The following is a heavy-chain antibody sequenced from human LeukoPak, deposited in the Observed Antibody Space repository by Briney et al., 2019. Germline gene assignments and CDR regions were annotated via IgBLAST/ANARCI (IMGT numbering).Heavy chain of an antibody. CDR2: IIPIFGTA. CDR3: ARGSEQLVYNWFDP. V-gene: IGHV1-69*01. Sequence: SVKVSCKASGGTFSSYAISWVRQAPGQELEWMGGIIPIFGTANYAQKFQGRVTITADESTSTAYMELSSLRSEDTAVYYCARGSEQLVYNWFDPWGQGTLVTVSS. CDR1: GGTFSSYA. D-gene: IGHD6-13*01. J-gene: IGHJ5*02.